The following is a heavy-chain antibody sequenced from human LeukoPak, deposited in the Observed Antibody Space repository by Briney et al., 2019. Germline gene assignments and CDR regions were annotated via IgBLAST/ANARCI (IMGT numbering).Heavy chain of an antibody. CDR2: IIPILGIA. D-gene: IGHD2-21*02. Sequence: GASVKVSCKASGGTFSSYAIGWVRQAPGQGLEWMGRIIPILGIANYAQKFQGRVTITADKSTSTAYMELSSLRSEDTAVYYCARSVVVTAPFDYWGQGTLVTVSS. CDR3: ARSVVVTAPFDY. V-gene: IGHV1-69*04. J-gene: IGHJ4*02. CDR1: GGTFSSYA.